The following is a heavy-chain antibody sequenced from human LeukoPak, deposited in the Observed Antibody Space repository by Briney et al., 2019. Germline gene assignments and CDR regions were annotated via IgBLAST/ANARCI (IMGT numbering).Heavy chain of an antibody. V-gene: IGHV1-24*01. J-gene: IGHJ6*02. CDR3: ATSANTRWGMDV. CDR2: FDPEDGET. D-gene: IGHD4-23*01. CDR1: GYTLTELS. Sequence: EASVKVSCKVSGYTLTELSMHWVRQAPGKGLEWMGGFDPEDGETIYAQKFQGRVTMTEDTSTDTAYMELSSLRSEDTAVYYCATSANTRWGMDVWGQGTTVTVSS.